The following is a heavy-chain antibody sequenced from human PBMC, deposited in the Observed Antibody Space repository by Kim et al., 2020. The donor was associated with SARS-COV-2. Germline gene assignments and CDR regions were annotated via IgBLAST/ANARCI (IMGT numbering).Heavy chain of an antibody. D-gene: IGHD3-9*01. CDR1: GGSISSSNW. CDR3: ASHGDYDILRADAFDI. Sequence: SETLSLTCAVSGGSISSSNWWSWVRQPPGKGLEWIGEIYHSGSTNYNPSLKSRVTISVDKSKNQFSLKLSSVTAADTAVYYCASHGDYDILRADAFDIWGQGTMVTVSS. J-gene: IGHJ3*02. V-gene: IGHV4-4*02. CDR2: IYHSGST.